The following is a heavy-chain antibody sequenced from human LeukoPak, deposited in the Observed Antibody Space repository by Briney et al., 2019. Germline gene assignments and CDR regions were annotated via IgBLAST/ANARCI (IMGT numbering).Heavy chain of an antibody. V-gene: IGHV1-2*02. CDR2: IKSNSGGT. J-gene: IGHJ4*02. CDR1: GYSFIGYY. D-gene: IGHD6-19*01. Sequence: ASVKVSCKASGYSFIGYYMHWVRQAPGQGLEWMGWIKSNSGGTHYAQKFQGRVTMTRDTFITTAYMELSRLTSDDTAVYYCAVGLDIAMPGKVPTGWGQGTLVTVSS. CDR3: AVGLDIAMPGKVPTG.